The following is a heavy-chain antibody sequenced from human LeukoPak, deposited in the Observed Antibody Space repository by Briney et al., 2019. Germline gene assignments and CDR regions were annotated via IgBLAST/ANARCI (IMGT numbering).Heavy chain of an antibody. D-gene: IGHD3-22*01. J-gene: IGHJ4*02. V-gene: IGHV1-18*01. CDR3: ARGDDSSGYYYSGWNY. CDR2: ISAYNGNT. Sequence: ASVKVSCKASGYIFTSYGISWVRQAPGQGLEWMGWISAYNGNTNYAQKLQGRVTMTTDTSTSTAYMELRSLRSDDTAVYYCARGDDSSGYYYSGWNYWGQGTLVTVSS. CDR1: GYIFTSYG.